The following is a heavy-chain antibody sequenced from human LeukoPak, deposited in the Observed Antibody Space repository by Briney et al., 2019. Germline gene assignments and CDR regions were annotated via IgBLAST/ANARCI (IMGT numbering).Heavy chain of an antibody. J-gene: IGHJ5*02. D-gene: IGHD3/OR15-3a*01. CDR3: ASDWNLDTNNWFDP. CDR1: GYTFTSYY. Sequence: GASVKVSCKASGYTFTSYYMHWVRQAPGQGLEWMGIINPSGGSTSYAQKFQGRVTITADKSTNTAYMELSSLRSEDTAVYYCASDWNLDTNNWFDPWGQGTLVTVSS. CDR2: INPSGGST. V-gene: IGHV1-46*01.